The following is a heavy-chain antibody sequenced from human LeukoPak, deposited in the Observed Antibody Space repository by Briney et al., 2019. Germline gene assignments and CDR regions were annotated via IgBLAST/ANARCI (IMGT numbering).Heavy chain of an antibody. Sequence: GGAPRLSCSASGFTLCSHAMSWGRPAPGEGVEVGSAICGSGGSTYYADSVKGRFTISRDNSKNTLYLQMNSLRAEDTAVYYCANRGSLELRAHYYYMDVWGKGTTVTVSS. V-gene: IGHV3-23*01. CDR3: ANRGSLELRAHYYYMDV. D-gene: IGHD1-7*01. CDR1: GFTLCSHA. J-gene: IGHJ6*03. CDR2: ICGSGGST.